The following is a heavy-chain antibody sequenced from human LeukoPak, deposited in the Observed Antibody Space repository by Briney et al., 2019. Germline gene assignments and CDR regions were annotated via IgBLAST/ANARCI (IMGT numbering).Heavy chain of an antibody. J-gene: IGHJ3*02. CDR2: ISYDGSNK. CDR3: AKPYYDFWSGDAFDI. V-gene: IGHV3-30*18. CDR1: GFTFSSYG. D-gene: IGHD3-3*01. Sequence: PGGSLRLSCAASGFTFSSYGMHWVRQAPGKGLEWVAVISYDGSNKYYADSVKGRFTISRDNSKNTLYLQMNSLRAEDTAVYCCAKPYYDFWSGDAFDIWGQGTMVTVSS.